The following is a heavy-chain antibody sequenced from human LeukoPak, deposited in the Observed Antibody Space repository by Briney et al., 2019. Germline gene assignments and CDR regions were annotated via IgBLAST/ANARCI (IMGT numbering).Heavy chain of an antibody. Sequence: ASVKVSCKASGYTFTSYYMHWVRQAPGQGLEWMGIINPSGGSTSYAQKFQGRVTLTRDTSTSTVYMELSSLTSDDTAVYYCARSIRGYCSGGSCYSGTIDYWGQGTLVTVSS. CDR1: GYTFTSYY. D-gene: IGHD2-15*01. V-gene: IGHV1-46*01. CDR2: INPSGGST. CDR3: ARSIRGYCSGGSCYSGTIDY. J-gene: IGHJ4*02.